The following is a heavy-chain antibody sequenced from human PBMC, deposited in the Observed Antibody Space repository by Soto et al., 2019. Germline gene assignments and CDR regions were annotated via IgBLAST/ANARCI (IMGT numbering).Heavy chain of an antibody. CDR3: SRFIMVGGWFDPNYYHGMDV. J-gene: IGHJ6*02. Sequence: QVQLVQSGAEVKKPGASVTVSCKTSGYTFSNYGINWVRQAPGQGLGWMGWISGYNGNTNYAQTVQGRVTMTTDTPTGTVYMELRSLKSDDTAIYYCSRFIMVGGWFDPNYYHGMDVWGQGTTVTVSS. CDR1: GYTFSNYG. D-gene: IGHD6-19*01. V-gene: IGHV1-18*01. CDR2: ISGYNGNT.